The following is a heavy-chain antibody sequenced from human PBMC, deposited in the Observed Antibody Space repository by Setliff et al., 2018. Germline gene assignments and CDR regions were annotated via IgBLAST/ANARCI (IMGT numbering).Heavy chain of an antibody. V-gene: IGHV4-30-4*08. Sequence: SETLSLTCTVSGGSISSGDYYWSWIRQPPGKGLEWIGYIYYSGSTYYNPSLKSRVTISVDTSKNQFSLKLSSVTAADTAVYYCARRERLVYYFDYWGQGTLVTVSS. CDR2: IYYSGST. CDR3: ARRERLVYYFDY. CDR1: GGSISSGDYY. D-gene: IGHD6-19*01. J-gene: IGHJ4*02.